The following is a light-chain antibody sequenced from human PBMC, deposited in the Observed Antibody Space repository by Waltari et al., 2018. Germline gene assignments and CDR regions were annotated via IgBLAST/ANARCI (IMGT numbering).Light chain of an antibody. Sequence: SVLTQPPSASGTPGPKVTISCNGSSSNIGSNYVYWYQQFPGTAPKLLIYKNNQRPSGVPDRFSDSKSGTSASLAINGLRSEDEADYYCAAWDDSLSGLVLGGGTKVTVL. V-gene: IGLV1-47*01. CDR3: AAWDDSLSGLV. CDR2: KNN. CDR1: SSNIGSNY. J-gene: IGLJ3*02.